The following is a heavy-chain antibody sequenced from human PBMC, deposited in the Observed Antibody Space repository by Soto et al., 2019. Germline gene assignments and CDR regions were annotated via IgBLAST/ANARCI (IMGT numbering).Heavy chain of an antibody. CDR1: GDSVSGGYY. V-gene: IGHV4-31*03. CDR2: ASPIGTP. Sequence: QVQLQESGPGLVKPSQTLSLTCTVSGDSVSGGYYWSWVRQRPRKGLEWIGSASPIGTPYYSPSLNSRVSISIDTSKNQLSLEVRSVTAADTAVYYCARDRGSYGMDVWGQGTTVTVSS. J-gene: IGHJ6*02. CDR3: ARDRGSYGMDV.